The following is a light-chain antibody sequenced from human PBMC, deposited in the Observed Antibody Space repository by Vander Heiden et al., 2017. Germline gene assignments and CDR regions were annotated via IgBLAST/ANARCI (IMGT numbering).Light chain of an antibody. CDR3: QQSDSSPPIT. Sequence: DVQMTQSPSSLSASVGDRVTITCRASQTISTYLNWYQQKPGKAPKLLIYAASNLQSGVPSRFSGSGYGTDFTLTISSLQPEDFATYYCQQSDSSPPITFGGGTKVEIK. J-gene: IGKJ4*01. V-gene: IGKV1-39*01. CDR1: QTISTY. CDR2: AAS.